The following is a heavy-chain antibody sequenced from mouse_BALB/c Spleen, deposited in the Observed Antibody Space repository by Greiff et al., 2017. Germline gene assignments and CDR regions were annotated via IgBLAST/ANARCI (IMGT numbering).Heavy chain of an antibody. D-gene: IGHD2-3*01. CDR2: IWGGGST. CDR1: GFSFTDYG. V-gene: IGHV2-6-5*01. Sequence: QVQLQQSGPGLVAPSQSLSITCTVSGFSFTDYGVSWIRQPPGKGLEWLGVIWGGGSTSYNSALKSRLSLSKDNSKSQVFLKMNSLQTEDTAMYYCAKHWDGYYAWFAYWGQGTLVTVSA. J-gene: IGHJ3*01. CDR3: AKHWDGYYAWFAY.